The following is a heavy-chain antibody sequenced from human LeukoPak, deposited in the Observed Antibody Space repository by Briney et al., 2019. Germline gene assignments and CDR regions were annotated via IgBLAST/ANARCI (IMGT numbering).Heavy chain of an antibody. V-gene: IGHV3-11*01. Sequence: GGSLRLSCAASGFTFSGFYMTWIRQAPGRGLEWISYISTTGSDISYADSVKGRFTISRDNVKNSLYLQMNSLTAEDTAVHYCAKTARTLDYWGQGTLVTVSS. CDR1: GFTFSGFY. J-gene: IGHJ4*02. CDR2: ISTTGSDI. CDR3: AKTARTLDY. D-gene: IGHD1/OR15-1a*01.